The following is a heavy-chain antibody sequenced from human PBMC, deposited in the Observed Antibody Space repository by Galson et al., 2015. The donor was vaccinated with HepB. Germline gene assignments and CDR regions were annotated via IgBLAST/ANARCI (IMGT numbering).Heavy chain of an antibody. CDR1: RYIFSGYY. CDR2: INPNSGDT. J-gene: IGHJ6*02. Sequence: SVKVSCKASRYIFSGYYMHWVRQAPGQGLEWMGRINPNSGDTNYAQKFQGRVTMTRDTSMRTAYMELSRLRSDDTAVYYCARVYRGLSGYGMDVWGQGTTVTVSS. V-gene: IGHV1-2*06. D-gene: IGHD3-16*02. CDR3: ARVYRGLSGYGMDV.